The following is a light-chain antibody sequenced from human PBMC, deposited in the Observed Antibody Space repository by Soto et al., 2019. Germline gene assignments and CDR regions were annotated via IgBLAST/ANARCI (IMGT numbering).Light chain of an antibody. J-gene: IGKJ3*01. V-gene: IGKV1-33*01. CDR2: DAS. CDR3: QQYGSPPLVT. CDR1: QDISNY. Sequence: DIQMTQSPSSLSASVGDRVTITCQASQDISNYLNWYQQKPGKAPKLLIYDASYLETGVPSRFSGSGSGTDFTFTISRLQPEDVAIFYCQQYGSPPLVTFGPGTKVDIK.